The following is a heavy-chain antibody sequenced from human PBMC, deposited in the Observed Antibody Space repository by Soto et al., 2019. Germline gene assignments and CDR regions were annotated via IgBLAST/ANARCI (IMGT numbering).Heavy chain of an antibody. CDR2: INHSGST. V-gene: IGHV4-34*01. CDR1: GGSFSGYY. J-gene: IGHJ3*02. CDR3: ARVRIVATIIFSSAFDI. D-gene: IGHD5-12*01. Sequence: SETLSLTCAVYGGSFSGYYWSWIRQPPGKGLEWIGEINHSGSTNYNPSLKSRVTISVDTSKNQFSLKLSSVTAADTAVYYCARVRIVATIIFSSAFDIWGQGTMVTVSS.